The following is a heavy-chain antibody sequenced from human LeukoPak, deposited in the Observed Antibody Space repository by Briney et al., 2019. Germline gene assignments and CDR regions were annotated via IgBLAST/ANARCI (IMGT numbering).Heavy chain of an antibody. CDR1: GGSISSYY. Sequence: SETLPLTCTVSGGSISSYYWSWIRQPPGKGLEWIGYIYYSGSTNYNPSLKSRVTISVDTSKNQFSLKLSSVTAADTAVYYCARVEESDFWSGYYTDHYYYYMDVWGKGTTVTVSS. CDR2: IYYSGST. CDR3: ARVEESDFWSGYYTDHYYYYMDV. J-gene: IGHJ6*03. V-gene: IGHV4-59*01. D-gene: IGHD3-3*01.